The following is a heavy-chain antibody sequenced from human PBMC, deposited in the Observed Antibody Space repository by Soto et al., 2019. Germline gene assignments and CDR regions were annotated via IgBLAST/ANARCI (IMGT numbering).Heavy chain of an antibody. CDR1: GGSISSGGYY. Sequence: PSETLSLTCTVSGGSISSGGYYWSWIRQHPGKGLEWIGYIYYSGSTYYNPSLKSRVTISVDTSKNQFSLKLSSVTAADTAVYSCASLRFLEWLLYTDAFDIWGQGTMVTVSS. CDR2: IYYSGST. V-gene: IGHV4-31*03. CDR3: ASLRFLEWLLYTDAFDI. D-gene: IGHD3-3*01. J-gene: IGHJ3*02.